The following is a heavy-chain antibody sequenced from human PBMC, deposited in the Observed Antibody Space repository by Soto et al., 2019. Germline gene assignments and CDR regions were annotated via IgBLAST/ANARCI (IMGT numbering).Heavy chain of an antibody. CDR3: ARSIAVVTALDY. Sequence: GASVKVSCKASGYTFTSYAMHWVRQAPGQRLEWMGWINAGNGNTKYSQKFQGRVTITRDTSASTAYMELSSLGSEDTAVYYCARSIAVVTALDYWGQGTLVTVSS. D-gene: IGHD2-21*02. J-gene: IGHJ4*02. CDR2: INAGNGNT. CDR1: GYTFTSYA. V-gene: IGHV1-3*01.